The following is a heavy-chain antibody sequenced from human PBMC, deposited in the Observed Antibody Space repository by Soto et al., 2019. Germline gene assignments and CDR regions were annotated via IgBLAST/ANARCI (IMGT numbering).Heavy chain of an antibody. CDR1: AFTFSDYG. CDR2: ISWDGSKK. V-gene: IGHV3-30*03. J-gene: IGHJ5*02. CDR3: ARDRPVKARSGSLTS. Sequence: GGSLRLSCAASAFTFSDYGMHWVRQAPGKGLEWVALISWDGSKKYYADSVRGRFTISRDNSKNTLFLQMNSLRGEDTAMYFCARDRPVKARSGSLTSWGQGILVTVSS.